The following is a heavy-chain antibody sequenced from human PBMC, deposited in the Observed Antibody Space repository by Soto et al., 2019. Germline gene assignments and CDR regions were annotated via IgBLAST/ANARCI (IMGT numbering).Heavy chain of an antibody. CDR2: ISGSGSSI. CDR1: GFTFSNYA. D-gene: IGHD6-13*01. V-gene: IGHV3-23*01. Sequence: EVQLLESGGGLVQPGGSLRLSCAASGFTFSNYAMTWVRQAPGKGLEWVSGISGSGSSIYYADSVKGRFTISRDNSKNTLNLQMNSLRAQDTAVHYCAKGGDSSSWKNWFAPCGQGALVTVSS. CDR3: AKGGDSSSWKNWFAP. J-gene: IGHJ5*02.